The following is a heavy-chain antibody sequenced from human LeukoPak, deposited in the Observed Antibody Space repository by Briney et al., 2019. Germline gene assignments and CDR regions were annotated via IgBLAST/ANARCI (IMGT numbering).Heavy chain of an antibody. Sequence: GASVKVSCKASGYTFTSYYIHWVRQAPGQGLEWVGIINPSGGSTSYAQKFRGRVTMTRDTSTSTVYMELSSLRSEDTAVYYCARAQLQLSLTQHYFDYWGQGTLVTVSS. V-gene: IGHV1-46*01. J-gene: IGHJ4*02. D-gene: IGHD1-1*01. CDR3: ARAQLQLSLTQHYFDY. CDR1: GYTFTSYY. CDR2: INPSGGST.